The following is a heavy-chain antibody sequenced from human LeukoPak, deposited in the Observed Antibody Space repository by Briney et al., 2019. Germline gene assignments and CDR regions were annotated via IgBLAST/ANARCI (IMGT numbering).Heavy chain of an antibody. CDR2: IRSDGST. D-gene: IGHD4-17*01. CDR3: ARRRGGYGEGEFDY. J-gene: IGHJ4*02. V-gene: IGHV3-66*01. CDR1: GFTVSSNS. Sequence: PGGSLRLSCVASGFTVSSNSMIWIRQAPEKGLECVSYIRSDGSTQYADSVRGRFTISRDDSKNTVYLQMNSLSVEDTAVYYCARRRGGYGEGEFDYWGQGTLVSVSS.